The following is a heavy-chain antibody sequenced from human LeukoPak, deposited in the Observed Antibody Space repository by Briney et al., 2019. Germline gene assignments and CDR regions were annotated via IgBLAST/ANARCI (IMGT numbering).Heavy chain of an antibody. D-gene: IGHD2-21*02. V-gene: IGHV1-18*01. CDR1: GYTFTSYG. J-gene: IGHJ6*03. Sequence: ASVKVSCKASGYTFTSYGISWVRQAPGQGLEWMGWISAYNGNTNYAQKLQGRVTMTTDTSTSTAYMELRSLRSDDTAVYYCARSGSDLRGSYYYYMDVWGKGTTVTVSS. CDR3: ARSGSDLRGSYYYYMDV. CDR2: ISAYNGNT.